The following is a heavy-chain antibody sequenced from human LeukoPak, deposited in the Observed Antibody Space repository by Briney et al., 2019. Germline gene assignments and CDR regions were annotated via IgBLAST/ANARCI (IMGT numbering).Heavy chain of an antibody. D-gene: IGHD5-12*01. Sequence: ASVKVSCKVSGYTLTELSMHWVRQAPRKGLEWIGGFDLGDGETIFAQKFQGRVTMTEDTSTDTAYMELRSLTSEDTAVYYCAAGDPWHLLDYWGQGTLVTVSS. J-gene: IGHJ4*02. CDR1: GYTLTELS. CDR3: AAGDPWHLLDY. CDR2: FDLGDGET. V-gene: IGHV1-24*01.